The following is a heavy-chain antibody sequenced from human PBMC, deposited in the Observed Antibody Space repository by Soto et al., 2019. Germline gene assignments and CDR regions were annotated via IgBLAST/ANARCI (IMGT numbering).Heavy chain of an antibody. D-gene: IGHD5-18*01. CDR2: IDNSGGIT. CDR1: GFTFSTYA. J-gene: IGHJ4*02. Sequence: GGSLRLSCAASGFTFSTYAMSWVRQAPGKGLEWVSTIDNSGGITYYADSVKGRFTISRDNSKNTLYLQMNSLRAEDTAVYYCAKGGYNYGFLFDCWGQGTLVSVSS. CDR3: AKGGYNYGFLFDC. V-gene: IGHV3-23*05.